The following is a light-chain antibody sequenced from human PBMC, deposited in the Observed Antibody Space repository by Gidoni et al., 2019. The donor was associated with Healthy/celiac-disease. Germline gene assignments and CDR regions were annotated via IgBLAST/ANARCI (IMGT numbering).Light chain of an antibody. V-gene: IGKV1-5*03. CDR1: QSISSW. CDR2: KAS. J-gene: IGKJ3*01. Sequence: DIQMTQSPSTLSASVGDRVTITCRASQSISSWLAWYQQKPGKAPKLLLYKASSLESGVPSRFSGSGSGTEFTLTISSLQPDDFANYYCQQYNSYPFTFGPGTKVDIK. CDR3: QQYNSYPFT.